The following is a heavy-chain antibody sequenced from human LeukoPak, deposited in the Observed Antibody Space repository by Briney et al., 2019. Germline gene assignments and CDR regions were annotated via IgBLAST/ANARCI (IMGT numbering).Heavy chain of an antibody. CDR2: INWNGGST. CDR1: GLTFDDYG. V-gene: IGHV3-20*01. Sequence: GGSLRLSCAASGLTFDDYGMSWVRQAPGKGLEWVSGINWNGGSTGYADSVKGRFTISRDNAKNSLYLQMNSLRAEDTALYHCARDGVVGYCSSTSCYTVPYYYYGMDVWGQGTTVTVSS. D-gene: IGHD2-2*02. CDR3: ARDGVVGYCSSTSCYTVPYYYYGMDV. J-gene: IGHJ6*02.